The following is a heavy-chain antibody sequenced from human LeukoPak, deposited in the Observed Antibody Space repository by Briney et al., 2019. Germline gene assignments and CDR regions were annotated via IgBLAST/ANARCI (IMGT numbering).Heavy chain of an antibody. CDR2: ISSSKSYI. D-gene: IGHD4-23*01. Sequence: PGGSLRLSCAASGFTLSSYWMHWVRQAPGKGLEWVSSISSSKSYIYYADSVKGRFTISRDNAKNSLYLQMISLRAEDTAVYFCARTYGGNSDGAFDIWGQGTMVTVSS. CDR3: ARTYGGNSDGAFDI. V-gene: IGHV3-21*01. J-gene: IGHJ3*02. CDR1: GFTLSSYW.